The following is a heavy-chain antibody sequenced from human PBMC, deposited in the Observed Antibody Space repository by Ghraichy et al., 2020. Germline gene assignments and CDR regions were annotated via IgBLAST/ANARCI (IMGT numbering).Heavy chain of an antibody. CDR1: GGSISSYY. D-gene: IGHD6-19*01. J-gene: IGHJ4*02. CDR3: SRHSANGPYSSGWYFDS. V-gene: IGHV4-59*08. CDR2: IFYRGTT. Sequence: SETLSLTCTVSGGSISSYYWSWIRQTPGKGLEWIGYIFYRGTTKYNPSLKTRVTISVDTSKNQFSLRLSSVTAADTAVYYCSRHSANGPYSSGWYFDSWGQGTLVTVSS.